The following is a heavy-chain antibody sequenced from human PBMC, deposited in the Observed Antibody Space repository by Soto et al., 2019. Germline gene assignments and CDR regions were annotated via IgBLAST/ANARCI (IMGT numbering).Heavy chain of an antibody. CDR3: THIRAIFGEVMSAGGMDV. CDR2: IYWNDDK. J-gene: IGHJ6*02. V-gene: IGHV2-5*01. Sequence: QITLKESGQTLVKPTETLTLTCTFSGFALSTSGVGVAWIREPPGKALEWVALIYWNDDKRYRPSLKSRLTITKDTSKNQVVLRMPNMGPADTGTYYRTHIRAIFGEVMSAGGMDVWGPGTTVTVSS. D-gene: IGHD3-3*01. CDR1: GFALSTSGVG.